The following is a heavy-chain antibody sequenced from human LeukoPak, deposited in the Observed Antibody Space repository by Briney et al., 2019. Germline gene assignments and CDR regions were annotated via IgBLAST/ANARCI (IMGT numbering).Heavy chain of an antibody. Sequence: KPSETLSLTCIVSSGSISNYYWSWIRQPPGKGLEWIGYIHYSGSTNYSPSLKSRVTMSVDTSKNQFSLKLSSVTAADTAVYYCAGGLSRCLSSPNFDYWGQGTLVTVSS. CDR2: IHYSGST. CDR1: SGSISNYY. V-gene: IGHV4-59*01. D-gene: IGHD4-17*01. CDR3: AGGLSRCLSSPNFDY. J-gene: IGHJ4*02.